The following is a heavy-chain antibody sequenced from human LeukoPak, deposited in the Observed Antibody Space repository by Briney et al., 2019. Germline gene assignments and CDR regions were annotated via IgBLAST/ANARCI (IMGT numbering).Heavy chain of an antibody. CDR1: GYTFSYYF. Sequence: GGSLRLSCEGSGYTFSYYFMYWVRQAPGKELEWVAAISDDGTTEHYADSVKGRFTISRDNSKKSLYLQMNRLRTEATAVYYCARVRAYPYNSSPRPWFNPWGQGTLVTVSS. CDR2: ISDDGTTE. CDR3: ARVRAYPYNSSPRPWFNP. D-gene: IGHD1-14*01. J-gene: IGHJ5*02. V-gene: IGHV3-30*04.